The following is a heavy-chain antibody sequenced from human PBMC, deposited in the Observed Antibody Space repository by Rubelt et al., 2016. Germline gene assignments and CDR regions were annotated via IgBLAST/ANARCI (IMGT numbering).Heavy chain of an antibody. CDR3: ARDPVHYELPTDTPPMDV. J-gene: IGHJ6*02. CDR2: INHSGST. D-gene: IGHD3-3*01. V-gene: IGHV4-34*01. CDR1: GGSFSGYY. Sequence: QVQLQQWGAGLLKPSETLSLTCAVYGGSFSGYYWSWIRQPPGKGLEWIGEINHSGSTNYNPSLKSRVIISVATSKNQCSLKLGSGTAAETAVYYCARDPVHYELPTDTPPMDVWGQGTTVTVSS.